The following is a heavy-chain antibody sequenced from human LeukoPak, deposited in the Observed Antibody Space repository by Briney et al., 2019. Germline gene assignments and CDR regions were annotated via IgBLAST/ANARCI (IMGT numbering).Heavy chain of an antibody. CDR1: GFTVSSNY. CDR3: ARVIGGNYGDY. V-gene: IGHV3-53*01. J-gene: IGHJ4*02. CDR2: IYSGGST. Sequence: GGSLRLSCAASGFTVSSNYMSWVRQAPGKGLEWVSVIYSGGSTYYADSVKGRFTMSRDNSKNTLYLQLNSLRAEDTAVYYCARVIGGNYGDYWGQGTLVIVTP. D-gene: IGHD4-17*01.